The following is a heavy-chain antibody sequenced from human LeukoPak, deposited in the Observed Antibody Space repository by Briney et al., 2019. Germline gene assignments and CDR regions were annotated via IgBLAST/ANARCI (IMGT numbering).Heavy chain of an antibody. Sequence: GESLKISCKGSGYSFTHYWIGWVRQMPGKGLEWIGSIYPGDSNTRYSPSFQGQVIISADRSINTAYLRWSSLKASDTAIYYCARSYYYFDYWGQGTLVTVSS. D-gene: IGHD3-10*01. V-gene: IGHV5-51*01. CDR2: IYPGDSNT. CDR1: GYSFTHYW. J-gene: IGHJ4*02. CDR3: ARSYYYFDY.